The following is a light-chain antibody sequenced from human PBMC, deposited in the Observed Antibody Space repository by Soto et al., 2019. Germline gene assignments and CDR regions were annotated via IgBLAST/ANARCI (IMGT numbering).Light chain of an antibody. V-gene: IGKV3D-20*02. CDR2: AAS. CDR1: QSVTSSY. J-gene: IGKJ4*01. Sequence: EIVLTQSPGTLSLSPGEGATLSCRASQSVTSSYLAWYQKKPGRAPRLLIYAASNRANGIPDRFSGSGSGTDFTLTISRLEPEDFAVYYCQHRSNWLAFGGGTKVEIK. CDR3: QHRSNWLA.